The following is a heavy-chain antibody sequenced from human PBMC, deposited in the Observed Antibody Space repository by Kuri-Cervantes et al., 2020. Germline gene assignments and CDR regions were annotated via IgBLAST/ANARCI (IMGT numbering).Heavy chain of an antibody. CDR2: IKQDGSAQ. Sequence: GGSLRLSCAASGFTFDDYAMHWVRQAPGKGLEWVANIKQDGSAQYYVDSVRGRFVMSRDNTNNSVHLQMSSLRVEDTAIYYCARSGGRVGVWYDSWGQGTLVTVSS. CDR1: GFTFDDYA. D-gene: IGHD1-26*01. CDR3: ARSGGRVGVWYDS. J-gene: IGHJ4*02. V-gene: IGHV3-7*01.